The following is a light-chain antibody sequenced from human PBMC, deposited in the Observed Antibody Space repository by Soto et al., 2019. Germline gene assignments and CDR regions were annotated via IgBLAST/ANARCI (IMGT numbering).Light chain of an antibody. Sequence: GLTQSPATLSLSPGERATLSCRASQSIHTSLAWYQQKSGKPPRLVIYDSTLRANGVPDRFGGSRSGTEFTLTINSLEPEDFAVYYCQQYKNWPLTFGQGTRLE. J-gene: IGKJ5*01. CDR2: DST. CDR3: QQYKNWPLT. V-gene: IGKV3-11*01. CDR1: QSIHTS.